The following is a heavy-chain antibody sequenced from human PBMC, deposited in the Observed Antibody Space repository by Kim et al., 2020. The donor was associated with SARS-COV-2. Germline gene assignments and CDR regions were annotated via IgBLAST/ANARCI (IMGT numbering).Heavy chain of an antibody. CDR1: GLIVSDAW. CDR2: IKRKSDGETT. V-gene: IGHV3-15*01. J-gene: IGHJ4*02. CDR3: ATSAQKPQGHTYAWGYLDH. Sequence: GGSLRLSCVASGLIVSDAWMSWVRQAPGKGLEWVGRIKRKSDGETTDYAAPVKGRFTISRDDSKNTLNLQMNSLKAEDTAVYYCATSAQKPQGHTYAWGYLDHWGQGNLVTVSS. D-gene: IGHD3-10*01.